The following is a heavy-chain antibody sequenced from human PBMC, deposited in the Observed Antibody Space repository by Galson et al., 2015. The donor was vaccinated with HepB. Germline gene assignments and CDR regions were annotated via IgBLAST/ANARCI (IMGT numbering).Heavy chain of an antibody. D-gene: IGHD3-3*01. J-gene: IGHJ5*02. CDR2: ISSSSSYI. V-gene: IGHV3-21*01. CDR3: ACSLDVWSGYYNGEYNWFDP. CDR1: GFTFSSYS. Sequence: SLRLSCAASGFTFSSYSMNWVRQAPGKGLEWVSSISSSSSYIYYADSVKGRFTISRDNAKNSLYLQMNSLRAEDTAVYYCACSLDVWSGYYNGEYNWFDPWGQGTLVTVSS.